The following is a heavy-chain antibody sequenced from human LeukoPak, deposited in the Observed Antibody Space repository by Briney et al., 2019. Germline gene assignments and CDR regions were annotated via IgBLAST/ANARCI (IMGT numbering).Heavy chain of an antibody. Sequence: ASVKVSCKASGYTFTSYDINWVRQATGQGPEWMGWMNPNSGNTGYAQKFQGRVTMTRNTSISTAYMELSSLRSEDTAVYYCAMWGHYYDSSGYYRFDYWGQGTLVTVSS. D-gene: IGHD3-22*01. V-gene: IGHV1-8*01. CDR1: GYTFTSYD. J-gene: IGHJ4*02. CDR2: MNPNSGNT. CDR3: AMWGHYYDSSGYYRFDY.